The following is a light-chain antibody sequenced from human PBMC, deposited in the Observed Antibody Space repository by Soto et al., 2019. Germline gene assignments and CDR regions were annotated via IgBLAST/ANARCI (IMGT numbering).Light chain of an antibody. CDR1: QSVSTY. CDR3: QQRSNWPRT. V-gene: IGKV3-11*01. CDR2: DAS. Sequence: EIVLTQSPATLSLSPGERATLSCRASQSVSTYLAWYQQKPGQAPRLLIYDASNRATGIPARFSGSGSGTDFTLTISSLEPEDFAVYDCQQRSNWPRTFGQGTKVAIK. J-gene: IGKJ1*01.